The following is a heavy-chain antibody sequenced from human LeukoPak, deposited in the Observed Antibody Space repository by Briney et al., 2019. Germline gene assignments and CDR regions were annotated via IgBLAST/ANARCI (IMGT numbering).Heavy chain of an antibody. J-gene: IGHJ4*02. Sequence: SETLSLTRTVSGGSISNYYWSWIRQPPGKALEWIGYIYNTETTNYNPSLQSRLTMSIDTSRNQFSLKMTSVTAADTAVYFCARGGGYDLWSGYYPLDYWGQGTLVTVSS. CDR2: IYNTETT. CDR1: GGSISNYY. V-gene: IGHV4-59*08. D-gene: IGHD3-3*01. CDR3: ARGGGYDLWSGYYPLDY.